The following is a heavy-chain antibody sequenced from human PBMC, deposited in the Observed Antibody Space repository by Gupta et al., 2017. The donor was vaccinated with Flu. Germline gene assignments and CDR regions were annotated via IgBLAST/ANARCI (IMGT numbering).Heavy chain of an antibody. CDR1: GFTFSDYY. CDR2: VSSSATTV. J-gene: IGHJ6*02. CDR3: ARDAHYFGMDV. Sequence: QVQLVESGGGLIKPGGSLGLSCAASGFTFSDYYMSWIRQAPGKGLDWVSYVSSSATTVFYANSVKGRFTISRDTAKKSLYLQMDNLRAEDTAVYYCARDAHYFGMDVWGQGTTVTVSS. V-gene: IGHV3-11*01.